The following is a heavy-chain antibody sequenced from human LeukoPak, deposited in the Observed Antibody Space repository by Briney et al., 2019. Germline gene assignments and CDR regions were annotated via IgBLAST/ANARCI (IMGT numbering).Heavy chain of an antibody. CDR3: AVRYSGSWYLFDY. J-gene: IGHJ4*02. V-gene: IGHV3-30*04. CDR2: ISYDGSNE. Sequence: SGGSLRLSCAASGFTFSSYVMHWVRQAPGKGLEWVAIISYDGSNEYYADSVKGRFTISRDNSKNTLYLQMNSLRAEDTAVYYCAVRYSGSWYLFDYWGQGTLVTVSS. D-gene: IGHD6-13*01. CDR1: GFTFSSYV.